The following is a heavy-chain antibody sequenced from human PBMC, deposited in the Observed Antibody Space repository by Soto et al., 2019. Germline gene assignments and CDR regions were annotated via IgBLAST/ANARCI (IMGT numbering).Heavy chain of an antibody. CDR2: IYTDGGT. CDR3: ARDNSILGAPFHY. Sequence: EVQLVESGGTVIQPGGSLRLSCAASGFIFDDFTMHWVRLLPGKGLQWVSLIYTDGGTYYGDSVKGRFTISRDTSKNTLSLQMTSLRADDTAVYYCARDNSILGAPFHYWGQGTLVTVSS. V-gene: IGHV3-53*01. J-gene: IGHJ4*02. D-gene: IGHD3-16*01. CDR1: GFIFDDFT.